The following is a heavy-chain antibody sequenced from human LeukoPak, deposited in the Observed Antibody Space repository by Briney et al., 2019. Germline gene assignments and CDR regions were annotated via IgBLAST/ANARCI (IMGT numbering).Heavy chain of an antibody. CDR2: INWNGGST. V-gene: IGHV3-20*04. D-gene: IGHD3-22*01. Sequence: GGSLRLSCAASGFTFDDYGMSWVRQAPGKGLEWVSGINWNGGSTGYADSVKGRFTISRDNAKNSLYLRMNSLRAEDTALYYCARDPRNYYDSSGYYPYYFDYWGQGTLVTVSS. CDR3: ARDPRNYYDSSGYYPYYFDY. CDR1: GFTFDDYG. J-gene: IGHJ4*02.